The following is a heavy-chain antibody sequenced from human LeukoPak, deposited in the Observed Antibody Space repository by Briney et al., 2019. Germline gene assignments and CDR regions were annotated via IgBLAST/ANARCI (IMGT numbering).Heavy chain of an antibody. V-gene: IGHV3-66*01. CDR1: GFTVSSNY. CDR3: ARDGADSSGWYYGFDT. D-gene: IGHD6-19*01. CDR2: IYSGGST. J-gene: IGHJ3*02. Sequence: GGSLRLSCAASGFTVSSNYMSWVRQAPGKGLEWVSVIYSGGSTYYADSVKGRFTISRDNSKNTLYLQMNSLRAEDTAVYYCARDGADSSGWYYGFDTWGQGTMVIVSS.